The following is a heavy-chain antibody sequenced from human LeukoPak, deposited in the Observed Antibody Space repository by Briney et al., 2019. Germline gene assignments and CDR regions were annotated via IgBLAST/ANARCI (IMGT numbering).Heavy chain of an antibody. CDR1: GFTFSRCA. Sequence: GGSLRLSCAASGFTFSRCALHWVRQAPGKGLEWVAAISYDGSNKYYADSVKGRFTISRDNSKNTLYLQMNSLRAEDTAVYYCTRDSTTFRFGYWGQGTLVTVSS. V-gene: IGHV3-30-3*01. CDR3: TRDSTTFRFGY. CDR2: ISYDGSNK. J-gene: IGHJ4*02. D-gene: IGHD1-26*01.